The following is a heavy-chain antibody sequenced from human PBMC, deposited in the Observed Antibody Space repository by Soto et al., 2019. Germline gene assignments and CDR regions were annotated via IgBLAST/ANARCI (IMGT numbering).Heavy chain of an antibody. CDR3: RLAYCASYCS. CDR1: GITFSNFD. D-gene: IGHD2-21*01. J-gene: IGHJ5*02. CDR2: ISGSGDAT. V-gene: IGHV3-23*01. Sequence: GGSLSLSCTVSGITFSNFDMSWVRQAPGKGLEWVSGISGSGDATYYADSVTGRFTISRDNSKNTLYLQMNGLRAEYTAVYYCRLAYCASYCSWGQGTLVTVSS.